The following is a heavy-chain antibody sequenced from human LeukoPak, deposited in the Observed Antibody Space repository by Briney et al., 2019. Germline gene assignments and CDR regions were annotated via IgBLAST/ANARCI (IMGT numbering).Heavy chain of an antibody. CDR2: IYYSGST. V-gene: IGHV4-59*08. D-gene: IGHD3-16*01. Sequence: SETLSLTCTVSGGSISSYYWSWIRQPPGKGLEWIGYIYYSGSTNYNPSLKSRVTISVDTSNNQFSLKLSSVTAADTAVYYCARLRVWHAFDIWGQGTMVTVSS. CDR3: ARLRVWHAFDI. J-gene: IGHJ3*02. CDR1: GGSISSYY.